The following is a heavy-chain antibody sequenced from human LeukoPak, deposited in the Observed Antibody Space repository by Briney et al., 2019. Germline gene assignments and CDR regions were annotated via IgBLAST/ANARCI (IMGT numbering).Heavy chain of an antibody. J-gene: IGHJ4*02. CDR2: TYYRSGWYT. CDR1: GDSVSGNNAA. D-gene: IGHD5-24*01. CDR3: ARDLAVNGYNFDY. V-gene: IGHV6-1*01. Sequence: SQTLSLTCAISGDSVSGNNAAWNWIRQSPSRGLEWLGRTYYRSGWYTDYAVSVKSRITINPDTSKNQFSLQLNSVTPEDTAVYYCARDLAVNGYNFDYWGQGTLVTVSS.